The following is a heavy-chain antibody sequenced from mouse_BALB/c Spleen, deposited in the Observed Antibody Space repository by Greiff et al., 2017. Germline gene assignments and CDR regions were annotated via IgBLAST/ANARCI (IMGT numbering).Heavy chain of an antibody. CDR3: ARGDDYDYAMDY. V-gene: IGHV1-39*01. CDR1: GYSSTGYN. J-gene: IGHJ4*01. Sequence: VQLKESGPELEKPGASVKISCKASGYSSTGYNMNWVKQSNGKSLEWIGNIDPYYGGTSYNQKFKGKATLTVDKSSSTAYMQLKSLTSEDSAVYYCARGDDYDYAMDYWGQGTSVTVSS. CDR2: IDPYYGGT. D-gene: IGHD2-4*01.